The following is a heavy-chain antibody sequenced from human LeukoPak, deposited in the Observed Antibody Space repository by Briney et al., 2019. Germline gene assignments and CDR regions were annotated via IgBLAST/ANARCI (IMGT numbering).Heavy chain of an antibody. V-gene: IGHV3-21*01. D-gene: IGHD6-19*01. J-gene: IGHJ6*03. CDR1: GLTFSRYS. Sequence: GGSLRLSCAGSGLTFSRYSMNWFRQARGKGLVGVLSISSRSTNIFYADSVEGRFTISRDNAKNSLYLQMNSLGAEDTAVYYCARDAQWLVPEGYFYYMDVWGKGTTVTVSS. CDR3: ARDAQWLVPEGYFYYMDV. CDR2: ISSRSTNI.